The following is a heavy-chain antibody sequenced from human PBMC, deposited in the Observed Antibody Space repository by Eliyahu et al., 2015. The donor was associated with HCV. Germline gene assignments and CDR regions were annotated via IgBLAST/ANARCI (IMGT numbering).Heavy chain of an antibody. CDR2: ISYDGSNK. Sequence: QVKLVESGGGGVQPGRSLRLSCAASGFTFSSYAMHWVRQAPGKGLEWVTVISYDGSNKYYADPVKGRFTISRDNSKNTLYLQMNNLRAEDTAVYYCAKDAYDSSGYLFDCWGQGTLVTVSS. CDR1: GFTFSSYA. J-gene: IGHJ4*02. CDR3: AKDAYDSSGYLFDC. D-gene: IGHD3-22*01. V-gene: IGHV3-30-3*01.